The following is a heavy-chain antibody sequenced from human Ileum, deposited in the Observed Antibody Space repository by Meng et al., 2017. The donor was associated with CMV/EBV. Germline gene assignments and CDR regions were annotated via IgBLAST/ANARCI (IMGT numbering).Heavy chain of an antibody. J-gene: IGHJ4*02. CDR2: IKQDESEK. V-gene: IGHV3-7*01. CDR1: GFTFSDYW. D-gene: IGHD1-26*01. CDR3: VRDPPQWEVPIDY. Sequence: GESLKISCVVSGFTFSDYWMSWVRQAPGKGLEWVANIKQDESEKNYVDSVKGRFTISRDNTKNSISLQMSSLSGDDTAVYYCVRDPPQWEVPIDYWGQGGQVTVSS.